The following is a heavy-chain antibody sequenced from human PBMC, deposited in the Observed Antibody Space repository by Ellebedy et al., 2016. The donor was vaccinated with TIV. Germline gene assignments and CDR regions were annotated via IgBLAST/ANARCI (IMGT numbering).Heavy chain of an antibody. CDR3: ARAEDTAMVFDY. Sequence: AASVKVSCKASGYTFTSYDINWVRQATGQGLEWMGWMNPNSGNTGYAQKFQGRVSMTRNTSISTAYMELSSLRSEDTGVYYCARAEDTAMVFDYWGQGTLVTVSS. J-gene: IGHJ4*02. CDR1: GYTFTSYD. D-gene: IGHD5-18*01. V-gene: IGHV1-8*01. CDR2: MNPNSGNT.